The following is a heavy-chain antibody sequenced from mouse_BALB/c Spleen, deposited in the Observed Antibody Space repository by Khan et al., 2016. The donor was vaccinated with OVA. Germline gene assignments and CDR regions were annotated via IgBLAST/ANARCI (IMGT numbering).Heavy chain of an antibody. Sequence: EVQLVESGPELVKPGASVKMSCKASGYTFTDYYMKWLKQSHGKSLEWIGEINPNNGDSFYNQKFKGKATLTVDKSYSTAYMQLNSLKYEDSAVYYCVRDLFDVWGAGTTVTVSS. V-gene: IGHV1-26*01. CDR1: GYTFTDYY. J-gene: IGHJ1*01. CDR3: VRDLFDV. CDR2: INPNNGDS.